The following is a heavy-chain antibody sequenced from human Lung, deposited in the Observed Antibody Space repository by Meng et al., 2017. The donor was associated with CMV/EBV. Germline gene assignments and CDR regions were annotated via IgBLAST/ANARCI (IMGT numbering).Heavy chain of an antibody. CDR1: GGSIGSGGYY. D-gene: IGHD5-24*01. J-gene: IGHJ4*02. Sequence: QGQPKEWGPGRVKPSLTLSLTCTVSGGSIGSGGYYWSWIRQHPGKGLEWIGYIYYTGSTFYNPPLKSRVTISVDTSKNQFSLKLIPATAADTAVYYCAREAGRDGYATPKFDYWGQGTLVTVSS. V-gene: IGHV4-31*03. CDR2: IYYTGST. CDR3: AREAGRDGYATPKFDY.